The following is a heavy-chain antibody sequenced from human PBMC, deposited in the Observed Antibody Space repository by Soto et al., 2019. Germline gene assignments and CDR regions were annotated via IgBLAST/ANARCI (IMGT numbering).Heavy chain of an antibody. Sequence: SVKVSCKASGGTFSSYAISWVRQAPGQGLEWMGGIIPIFGTANYAQKFQGRVTITADESTSTAYMELSSLRSEDTAVYYCARDEHDSSGYQLYYYYGMDVWGQGTTVTVSS. D-gene: IGHD3-22*01. J-gene: IGHJ6*02. CDR2: IIPIFGTA. CDR1: GGTFSSYA. V-gene: IGHV1-69*13. CDR3: ARDEHDSSGYQLYYYYGMDV.